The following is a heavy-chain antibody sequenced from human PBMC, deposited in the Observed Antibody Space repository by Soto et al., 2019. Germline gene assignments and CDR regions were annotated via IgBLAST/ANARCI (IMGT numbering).Heavy chain of an antibody. V-gene: IGHV1-69*13. Sequence: ASVKVSCKASGGTFSSYAISWVRQAPEQGLEWMGGIIPIFGTANYAQKFQGRVTITADESTSTAYMELSSLRSEDTAVYYCARVPCAHSCDWFDPWGQGTLVTVSS. CDR2: IIPIFGTA. CDR3: ARVPCAHSCDWFDP. CDR1: GGTFSSYA. J-gene: IGHJ5*02. D-gene: IGHD4-4*01.